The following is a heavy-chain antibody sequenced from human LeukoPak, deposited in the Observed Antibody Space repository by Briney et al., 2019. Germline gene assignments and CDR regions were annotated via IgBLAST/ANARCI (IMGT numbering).Heavy chain of an antibody. CDR2: INPNSGGT. Sequence: GASVKVSCKASGYTFTGYYMHWVRQAPGQGLEWMGWINPNSGGTNYAQKFQGRVTMTRNTSISTAYMELSRLRSDDTAVYYCAREGYSGYDPDAFDIWGQGTMVTVSS. D-gene: IGHD5-12*01. V-gene: IGHV1-2*02. CDR3: AREGYSGYDPDAFDI. CDR1: GYTFTGYY. J-gene: IGHJ3*02.